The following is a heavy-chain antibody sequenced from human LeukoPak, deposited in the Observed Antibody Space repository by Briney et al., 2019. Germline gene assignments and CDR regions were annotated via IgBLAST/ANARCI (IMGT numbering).Heavy chain of an antibody. J-gene: IGHJ4*02. V-gene: IGHV4-59*12. Sequence: SETLSLTCTVSGGSIISYYCNWIRQPPGKGLEWIGYIYSSGSANYSPSLKSRVTISVDTSKNQFSLKLSSVTAADTAVYYCARVSGRQSRGLSFRSDPYYFDYWGQGTLVTVSS. CDR1: GGSIISYY. CDR3: ARVSGRQSRGLSFRSDPYYFDY. CDR2: IYSSGSA. D-gene: IGHD2/OR15-2a*01.